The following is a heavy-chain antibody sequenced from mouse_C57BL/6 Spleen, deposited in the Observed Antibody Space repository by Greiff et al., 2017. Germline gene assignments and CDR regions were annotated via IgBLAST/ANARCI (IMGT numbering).Heavy chain of an antibody. CDR3: ARGITGTEYAMDY. D-gene: IGHD4-1*01. V-gene: IGHV1-50*01. CDR2: SDTYDSYT. CDR1: GYTFTSYG. J-gene: IGHJ4*01. Sequence: VQLQQPGAELVKPGASVKLSCKASGYTFTSYGMQWVKQRPGQGLEWIGESDTYDSYTNYNQKFKGKATLTVDTSSSTAYMQLSSLTSEDSAVDSCARGITGTEYAMDYWGQGTSVTVSS.